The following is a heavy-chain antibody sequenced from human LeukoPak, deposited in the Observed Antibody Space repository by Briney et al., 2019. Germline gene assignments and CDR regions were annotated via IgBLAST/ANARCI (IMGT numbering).Heavy chain of an antibody. V-gene: IGHV4-39*01. D-gene: IGHD6-13*01. Sequence: PSETLSLTCTVSGGSISSSSYNWGWIRQPPGKGLEWIGSFYQSGSTNYYPSLKSRVTISVETSTNKFSLKLRSVTAADTAVYYCARHRGAVAATDAFDIWGQGTMVTVSS. J-gene: IGHJ3*02. CDR2: FYQSGST. CDR3: ARHRGAVAATDAFDI. CDR1: GGSISSSSYN.